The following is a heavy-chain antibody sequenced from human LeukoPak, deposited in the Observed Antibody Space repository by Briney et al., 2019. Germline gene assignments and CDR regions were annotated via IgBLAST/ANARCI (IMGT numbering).Heavy chain of an antibody. CDR3: ATAGWSLDAFDI. J-gene: IGHJ3*02. CDR2: FDPEDGET. D-gene: IGHD2-15*01. V-gene: IGHV1-24*01. Sequence: GASVKVSCKVSGYTLTELSMHWVRQAPGKGLEWMGGFDPEDGETIYAQKFQGRVTMTEDTSTDTAYMELSSLRSEDTPVYYCATAGWSLDAFDIWGQGTMVTVSS. CDR1: GYTLTELS.